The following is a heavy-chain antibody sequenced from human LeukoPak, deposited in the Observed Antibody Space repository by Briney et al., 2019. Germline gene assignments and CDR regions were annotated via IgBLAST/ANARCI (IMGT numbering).Heavy chain of an antibody. J-gene: IGHJ4*02. Sequence: GGSLRLPCAASGFTFSDYYMSWIRQAPGKGLEWVSGISGSGGSTYYADSVKGRFTISRDNSKNTLYLQMNSLRAEDTAVYYCYWEGYWGQGTLVTVSS. D-gene: IGHD1-26*01. V-gene: IGHV3-23*01. CDR2: ISGSGGST. CDR3: YWEGY. CDR1: GFTFSDYY.